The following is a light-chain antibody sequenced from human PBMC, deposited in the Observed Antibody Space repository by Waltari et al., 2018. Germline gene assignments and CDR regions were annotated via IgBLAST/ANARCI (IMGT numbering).Light chain of an antibody. J-gene: IGKJ4*01. CDR1: QSVTRSY. V-gene: IGKV3-20*01. Sequence: EIMLTQSPGTLALSPGERATLYCRASQSVTRSYVAWYQQKVGQAPRLLIYAASIRATGIPDRFSGSGSGTDFTLTINRLEPEDFAVYYCQQYGSSPTFGGGTKVEIK. CDR2: AAS. CDR3: QQYGSSPT.